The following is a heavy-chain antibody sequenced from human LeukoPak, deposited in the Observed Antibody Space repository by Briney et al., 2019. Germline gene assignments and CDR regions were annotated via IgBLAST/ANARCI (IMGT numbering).Heavy chain of an antibody. CDR3: ARDPYSGAYYEGYYDYYMDV. J-gene: IGHJ6*03. Sequence: GGSLRLSCAASGFTVSSNYMSWVRQAPGKGLEWVSVIYSGGSTYYADSVKGRFTISRDNSKNTLYLQMNSLRAEDTAVYYCARDPYSGAYYEGYYDYYMDVWGKGTTVTVSS. CDR1: GFTVSSNY. V-gene: IGHV3-53*01. D-gene: IGHD1-26*01. CDR2: IYSGGST.